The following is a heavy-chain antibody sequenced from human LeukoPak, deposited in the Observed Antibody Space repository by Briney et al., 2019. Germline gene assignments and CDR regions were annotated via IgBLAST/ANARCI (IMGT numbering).Heavy chain of an antibody. D-gene: IGHD4-23*01. CDR2: MNPNSGNT. J-gene: IGHJ4*02. V-gene: IGHV1-8*03. CDR3: ARVTRFMTTVALGY. CDR1: GYTFTSYD. Sequence: ASVKVSCTASGYTFTSYDINWVRQATGQGLEWMGWMNPNSGNTGYAQKFQGRVTITRNTSISTAYMELSSLRSEDTAVYYCARVTRFMTTVALGYWGQGTLVTVSS.